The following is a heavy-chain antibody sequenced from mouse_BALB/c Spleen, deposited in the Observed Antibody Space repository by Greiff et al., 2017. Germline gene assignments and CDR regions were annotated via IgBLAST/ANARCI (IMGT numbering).Heavy chain of an antibody. V-gene: IGHV5-9*03. CDR2: ISSGGGNT. J-gene: IGHJ1*01. D-gene: IGHD1-1*01. CDR3: AKSHYYGSSYFDV. Sequence: DVKLQESGGGLVKPGGSLKLSCAASGFTFSSYTMSWVRQTPEKRLEWVATISSGGGNTYYPDSVKGRFTISRDNAKNNLYLQMSSLRSEDTALYYCAKSHYYGSSYFDVWGEGTTVTVSS. CDR1: GFTFSSYT.